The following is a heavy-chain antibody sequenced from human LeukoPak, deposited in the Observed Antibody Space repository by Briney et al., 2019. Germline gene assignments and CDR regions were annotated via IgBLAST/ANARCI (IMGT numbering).Heavy chain of an antibody. CDR2: DYCGGNT. D-gene: IGHD3-10*01. J-gene: IGHJ4*02. Sequence: KSSETLSLTCTVSGFSVTTDSYCWGWMRQPRGKGLEWIGYDYCGGNTNYDPSLKRRVTISVDTSKNQFSLTLTSVTAADTAVYFCARDHFGSLDSWGQGILVTVSS. V-gene: IGHV4-61*01. CDR3: ARDHFGSLDS. CDR1: GFSVTTDSYC.